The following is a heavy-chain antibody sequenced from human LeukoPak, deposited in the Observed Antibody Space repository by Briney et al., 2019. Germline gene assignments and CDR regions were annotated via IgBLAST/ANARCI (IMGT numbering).Heavy chain of an antibody. Sequence: GGSLRLSCAASGFTFSSYAMHWVRQAPGKGLEWVAVISYDGSNKYYADSVKGRFTISRDNSKNTLYLQMNSLRAEDTAVYYCARDDCSSTSRYGWFDPWGQGTLVTVSS. V-gene: IGHV3-30*04. CDR2: ISYDGSNK. CDR3: ARDDCSSTSRYGWFDP. CDR1: GFTFSSYA. D-gene: IGHD2-2*01. J-gene: IGHJ5*02.